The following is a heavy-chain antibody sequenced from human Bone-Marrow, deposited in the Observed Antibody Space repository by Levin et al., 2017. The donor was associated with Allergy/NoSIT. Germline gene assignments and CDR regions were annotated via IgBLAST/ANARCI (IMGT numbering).Heavy chain of an antibody. D-gene: IGHD5-24*01. CDR2: IYYSGST. V-gene: IGHV4-31*03. J-gene: IGHJ4*02. Sequence: KSSETLSLTCTVSGGSISSGGYHWSWIRQHAGKGLEWIGYIYYSGSTYYNPSLKSRAMISLDTSKNQLSLKVTSATAADAAVYYCAREDGSTFDSWGQGTLVTVSS. CDR3: AREDGSTFDS. CDR1: GGSISSGGYH.